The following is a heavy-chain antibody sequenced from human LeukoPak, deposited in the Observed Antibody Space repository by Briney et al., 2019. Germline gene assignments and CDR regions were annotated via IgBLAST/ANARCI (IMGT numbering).Heavy chain of an antibody. CDR3: ATEPYCSGGSCYYRGAFDI. Sequence: ASVKVSCKVSGYTLTELSMHWVRQAPGKGLEWMGGFDPEDCETIYAQKFQGRVTMTEDTSTDTAYMELSSLRSEDTAVYYCATEPYCSGGSCYYRGAFDIWGQGTMVTVSS. CDR2: FDPEDCET. J-gene: IGHJ3*02. D-gene: IGHD2-15*01. V-gene: IGHV1-24*01. CDR1: GYTLTELS.